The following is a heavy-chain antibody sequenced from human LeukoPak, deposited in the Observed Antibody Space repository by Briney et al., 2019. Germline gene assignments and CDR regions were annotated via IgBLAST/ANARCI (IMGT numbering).Heavy chain of an antibody. Sequence: SGGSLRLSCAASGFTFSSYAMSWVRQAPGKGLEWVSAISGSGGSTYYADSVKGRFTISRDNSKNTLYLQMNSLRAEDTAVYYCAKDCDFWSGYLSWGQGTLVTVSS. J-gene: IGHJ5*02. V-gene: IGHV3-23*01. CDR3: AKDCDFWSGYLS. D-gene: IGHD3-3*01. CDR2: ISGSGGST. CDR1: GFTFSSYA.